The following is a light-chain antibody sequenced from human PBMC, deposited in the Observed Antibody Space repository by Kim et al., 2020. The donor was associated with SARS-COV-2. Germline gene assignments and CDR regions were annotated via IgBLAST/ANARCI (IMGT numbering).Light chain of an antibody. Sequence: SASVGDRVTITCRASQGISNYLAWYQQKPGNVPKLLIYGTSDLQSGVPSRFSGSRSGTDFTLTISSLQPEDVAIYYCQKYDSAPLTFGGGTRVEI. V-gene: IGKV1-27*01. CDR1: QGISNY. CDR3: QKYDSAPLT. J-gene: IGKJ4*01. CDR2: GTS.